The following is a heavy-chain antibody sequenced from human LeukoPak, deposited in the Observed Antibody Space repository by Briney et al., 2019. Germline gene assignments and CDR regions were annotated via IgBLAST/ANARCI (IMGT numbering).Heavy chain of an antibody. J-gene: IGHJ4*02. CDR3: ARGADYVWGTPPAY. Sequence: PGGSLRLSCAASGFTVSSNYMSWVRQVPGKGLEWVSYISGSSRTIYYAGSVKGRFTISRDNAKNSLYLQMNGLRVDDTAVYYLARGADYVWGTPPAYGGQGTLVTVSS. V-gene: IGHV3-48*01. D-gene: IGHD3-16*01. CDR2: ISGSSRTI. CDR1: GFTVSSNY.